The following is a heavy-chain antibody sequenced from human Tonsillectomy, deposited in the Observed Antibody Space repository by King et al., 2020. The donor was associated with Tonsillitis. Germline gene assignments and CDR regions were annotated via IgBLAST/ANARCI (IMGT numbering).Heavy chain of an antibody. J-gene: IGHJ4*02. CDR2: IIPILGIA. V-gene: IGHV1-69*09. Sequence: VQLVESGAEVKKPGSSVKVSCKASGGTSSSYAISWVRQAPGQGLEWMGRIIPILGIANYAQKFQGRVTITADKSTSTAYMELSSLRSEDTAVYYCARAGHVAARYFDYWGQGTLVTVSS. D-gene: IGHD6-6*01. CDR1: GGTSSSYA. CDR3: ARAGHVAARYFDY.